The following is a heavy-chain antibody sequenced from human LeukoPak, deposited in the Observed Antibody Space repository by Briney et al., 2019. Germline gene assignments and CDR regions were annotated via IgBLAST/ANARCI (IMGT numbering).Heavy chain of an antibody. J-gene: IGHJ3*01. CDR1: GGSISSYY. CDR2: VHTSGST. Sequence: SETLSLTCTVSGGSISSYYWSWIRQPAGKGLEWIGRVHTSGSTNYNPSLKSRVTMSVDKSKNHFSLNLNSVTAADTAVYYCARERGVVINLNDAFDVWGQGTMVTVSA. D-gene: IGHD3-3*01. CDR3: ARERGVVINLNDAFDV. V-gene: IGHV4-4*07.